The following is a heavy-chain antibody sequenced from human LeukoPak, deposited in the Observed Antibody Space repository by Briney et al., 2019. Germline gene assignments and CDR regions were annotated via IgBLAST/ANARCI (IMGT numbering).Heavy chain of an antibody. CDR2: ISGSGGST. D-gene: IGHD3-22*01. Sequence: GGSLRLSCAASGFTFDSYAMSWFRQAPGKGLEWVSAISGSGGSTYYADSMKGRFTISRDNSKNTLYLQMNSLRAEDTAVYYCARRGYYYDSSGYHDPFDYWGQGTLVTVSS. J-gene: IGHJ4*02. CDR1: GFTFDSYA. V-gene: IGHV3-23*01. CDR3: ARRGYYYDSSGYHDPFDY.